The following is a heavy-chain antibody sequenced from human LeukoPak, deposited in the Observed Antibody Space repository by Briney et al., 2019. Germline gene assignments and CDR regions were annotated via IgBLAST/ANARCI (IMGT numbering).Heavy chain of an antibody. J-gene: IGHJ3*02. V-gene: IGHV1-24*01. Sequence: ASVKVSCKVSGYTLTELSMHWVRQAPGKGLEWMGGFDPEDGETIYAQKFQGRVTMTEDTSTDTAYMELSSLRSEDTAVYYCATAPHGYSLLNAFDIWGQGTMVTVSS. CDR3: ATAPHGYSLLNAFDI. CDR1: GYTLTELS. CDR2: FDPEDGET. D-gene: IGHD5-24*01.